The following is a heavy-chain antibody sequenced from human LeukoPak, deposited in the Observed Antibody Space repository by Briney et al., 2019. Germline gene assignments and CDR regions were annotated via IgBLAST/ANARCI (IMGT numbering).Heavy chain of an antibody. Sequence: GGSLRLSCAASGFTFSNYAMHWGRQAPGKGLEYVSTISSNGVSTYYANSVKGRFTISRDNSKNTLCLQMGSLRAEDMAVYYCARGPPDYYYYGMDVWGQGTTVTVSS. CDR2: ISSNGVST. J-gene: IGHJ6*02. CDR3: ARGPPDYYYYGMDV. V-gene: IGHV3-64*01. CDR1: GFTFSNYA.